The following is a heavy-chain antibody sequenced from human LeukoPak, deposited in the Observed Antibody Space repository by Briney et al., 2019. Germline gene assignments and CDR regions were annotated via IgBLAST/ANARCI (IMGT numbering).Heavy chain of an antibody. Sequence: GGSLRLSCADSGFTFSTYSMNWVRQAPGKGLEWVSSITSPVGRIYYADSLKGRITISRDNARSTLYLQMNSLRAEDTAVYYCATDGRSSGWYGFDYWGQGILVTVSS. D-gene: IGHD6-19*01. J-gene: IGHJ4*02. CDR2: ITSPVGRI. V-gene: IGHV3-21*01. CDR3: ATDGRSSGWYGFDY. CDR1: GFTFSTYS.